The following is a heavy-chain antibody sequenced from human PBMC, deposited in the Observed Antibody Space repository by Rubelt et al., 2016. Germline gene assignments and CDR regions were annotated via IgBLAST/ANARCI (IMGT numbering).Heavy chain of an antibody. CDR3: AKDNRQTGRYGWFDP. J-gene: IGHJ5*02. CDR2: ISGSGADT. D-gene: IGHD1-26*01. V-gene: IGHV3-23*01. CDR1: GFTFDDYG. Sequence: EVQLLESGGGLVQPGGSLRLSCAASGFTFDDYGMSWVRQAPGKGLEWVSSISGSGADTYYADSVKGRFTISRDNSKSTLYLQMNRLRAEDTAIYYCAKDNRQTGRYGWFDPWGQGTLVTVSS.